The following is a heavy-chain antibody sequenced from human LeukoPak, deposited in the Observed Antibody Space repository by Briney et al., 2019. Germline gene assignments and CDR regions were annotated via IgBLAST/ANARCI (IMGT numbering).Heavy chain of an antibody. J-gene: IGHJ4*02. CDR3: ARGGDYDYVWGSYRPFDY. Sequence: ASVKVSCKASGYTFTGYYMHWVRQAPGQGLEWMGWINPNSGGTNYAKKFQGRVTMTRDTSISTAYMELSRLRSDDTAVYYCARGGDYDYVWGSYRPFDYWGQGTLVTVSS. CDR2: INPNSGGT. CDR1: GYTFTGYY. D-gene: IGHD3-16*02. V-gene: IGHV1-2*02.